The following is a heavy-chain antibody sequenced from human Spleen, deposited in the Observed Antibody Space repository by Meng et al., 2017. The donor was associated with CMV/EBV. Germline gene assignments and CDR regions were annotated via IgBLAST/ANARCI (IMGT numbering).Heavy chain of an antibody. CDR1: GGSISSYY. J-gene: IGHJ5*02. Sequence: PETLSLTCTVTGGSISSYYWSWIRQPPGKGLEWIGYIYYSGSTNYNPSLKTRVTISVDTSKNQFTLKLGSVTAADTAVYYCARAAVNNWFDPWGQGTLVTVSS. CDR3: ARAAVNNWFDP. CDR2: IYYSGST. V-gene: IGHV4-59*01. D-gene: IGHD6-19*01.